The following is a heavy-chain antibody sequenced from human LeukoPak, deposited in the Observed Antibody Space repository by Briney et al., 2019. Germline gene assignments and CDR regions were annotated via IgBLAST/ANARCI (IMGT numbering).Heavy chain of an antibody. Sequence: ASVKVSCKASGYTFTSYNINWVRQATGQGLEWMGWMNPNSGNTGYAQKFQGRVTMTRNTSISTAYMELSSLRSEDTAVYYCARCSLLLWFGELQTNGMDVWGQGTTVTVSS. D-gene: IGHD3-10*01. CDR3: ARCSLLLWFGELQTNGMDV. J-gene: IGHJ6*02. CDR1: GYTFTSYN. CDR2: MNPNSGNT. V-gene: IGHV1-8*01.